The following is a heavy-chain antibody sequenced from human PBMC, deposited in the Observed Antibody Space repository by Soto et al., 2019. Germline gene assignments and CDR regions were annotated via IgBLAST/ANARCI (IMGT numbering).Heavy chain of an antibody. J-gene: IGHJ4*02. CDR2: INPNSGGT. Sequence: GASVKVSCKASGYTFTGHYMHWVRQAPGQGFEWMGWINPNSGGTNYAQKFQGRVTMTRDTSISTAYMELNRLRSDDTAVFYRAREYSSTWYPFDYWGQGTLVTVSS. V-gene: IGHV1-2*02. CDR3: AREYSSTWYPFDY. CDR1: GYTFTGHY. D-gene: IGHD6-13*01.